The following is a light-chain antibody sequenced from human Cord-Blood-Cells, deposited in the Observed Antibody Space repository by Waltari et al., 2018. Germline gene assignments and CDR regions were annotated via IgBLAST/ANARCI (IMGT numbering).Light chain of an antibody. CDR3: SSYTSSSTYV. CDR1: RSAVGSYHR. CDR2: EVS. V-gene: IGLV2-18*02. J-gene: IGLJ1*01. Sequence: QSALPQPPSVSGSPGQSLTISCTGTRSAVGSYHRVSWYQQPPGTAPKLMIYEVSKRPSGVPDRFSGSKSGNTASLTISGLQAEDEADYYCSSYTSSSTYVFGTGTKVTVL.